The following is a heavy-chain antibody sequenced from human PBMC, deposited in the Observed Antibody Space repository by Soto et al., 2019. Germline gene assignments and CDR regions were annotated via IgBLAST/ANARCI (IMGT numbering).Heavy chain of an antibody. J-gene: IGHJ4*02. CDR2: IYYSGST. Sequence: PSETLSLTCTVSGGSISSYYWSWIRQPPGKGLEWIGYIYYSGSTNYNPSLKSRVTISVDTSKNQFSLKLNSVTAADTAVYYCARRYGRNFDYWGQGTLVTVSS. D-gene: IGHD1-20*01. CDR1: GGSISSYY. CDR3: ARRYGRNFDY. V-gene: IGHV4-59*01.